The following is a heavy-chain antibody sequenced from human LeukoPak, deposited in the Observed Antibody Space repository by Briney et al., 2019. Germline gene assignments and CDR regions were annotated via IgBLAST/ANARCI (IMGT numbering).Heavy chain of an antibody. D-gene: IGHD2-2*01. CDR2: ISGSGGST. CDR1: GFTFSSYA. J-gene: IGHJ6*02. V-gene: IGHV3-23*01. Sequence: GASLRLSCAASGFTFSSYAMSWVRQAPGKGLEWASAISGSGGSTYYADSVKGRFTISRDNSKNTLYLQMNSLRAEDTAVYYCAKGSCRYCSSTSCYCYGMDVWGQGTTVTVSS. CDR3: AKGSCRYCSSTSCYCYGMDV.